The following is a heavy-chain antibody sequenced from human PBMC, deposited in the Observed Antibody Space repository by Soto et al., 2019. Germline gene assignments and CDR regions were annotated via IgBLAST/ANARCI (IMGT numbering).Heavy chain of an antibody. Sequence: SQTLSLTCAISGDSVSSNSAAWNWIRQSPSRGLEWLGRTYYRSKWYNDYAVSVKSRITINPDTSKNQFSLQLNSVTPEDTAVYYCAGDHYYGSGSYYSLPDYYYYGMDVWGQGTTVTVSS. CDR2: TYYRSKWYN. D-gene: IGHD3-10*01. CDR3: AGDHYYGSGSYYSLPDYYYYGMDV. J-gene: IGHJ6*02. CDR1: GDSVSSNSAA. V-gene: IGHV6-1*01.